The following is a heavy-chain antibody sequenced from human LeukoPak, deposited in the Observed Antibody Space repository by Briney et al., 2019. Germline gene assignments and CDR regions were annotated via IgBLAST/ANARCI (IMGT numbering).Heavy chain of an antibody. CDR3: AKDSLRAMIPSLVH. CDR1: GFTFDDYA. J-gene: IGHJ1*01. V-gene: IGHV3-43*02. CDR2: ISGHGGST. D-gene: IGHD3-22*01. Sequence: GSLRLSCAASGFTFDDYAMHWVRQAPGKSLEWVSLISGHGGSTYYGDSVKGRFTISRDNSKNSLYLQMNSLRTEDTALYYCAKDSLRAMIPSLVHWGQGTLVTVSS.